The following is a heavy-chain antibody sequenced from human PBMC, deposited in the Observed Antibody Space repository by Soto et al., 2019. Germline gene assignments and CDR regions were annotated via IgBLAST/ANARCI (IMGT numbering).Heavy chain of an antibody. CDR3: ARDTPFGYYYGMDV. J-gene: IGHJ6*02. D-gene: IGHD3-16*01. CDR2: TSSSSSTI. CDR1: GFTFSSYS. Sequence: EVQLVESGGGLVQPGGSLRLSCAASGFTFSSYSMNWVRQAPGKGLEWVSYTSSSSSTIYYADSVKGRFTISRDNAKNSLYLQMNSLRDEDTAVYYCARDTPFGYYYGMDVWGQGTTVTVSS. V-gene: IGHV3-48*02.